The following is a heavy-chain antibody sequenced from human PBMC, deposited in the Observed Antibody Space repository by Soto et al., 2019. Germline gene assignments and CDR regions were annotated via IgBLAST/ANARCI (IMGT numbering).Heavy chain of an antibody. Sequence: GGSLRLSCAASGFGFSNYEMNWVRQAPGKGLEWVSYITSSGGATMYADSVKGRFTISRDNAKDSLYLQMNSLRVEDTAVYYCARGDCKTSCYIGYWGPGALVTVSS. CDR1: GFGFSNYE. J-gene: IGHJ4*02. V-gene: IGHV3-48*03. CDR3: ARGDCKTSCYIGY. CDR2: ITSSGGAT. D-gene: IGHD2-2*02.